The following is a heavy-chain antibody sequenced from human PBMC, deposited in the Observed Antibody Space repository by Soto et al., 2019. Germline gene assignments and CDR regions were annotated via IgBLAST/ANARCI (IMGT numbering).Heavy chain of an antibody. D-gene: IGHD6-13*01. CDR2: VYYTGTT. V-gene: IGHV4-59*01. CDR1: SGSISSYF. Sequence: SETLSLTCTVSSGSISSYFYIWVRQPPGKGLEWIGSVYYTGTTDYNPSLKSRVTISVDTSKTQFSLNLRSVTAADTAVYYCAREIAAVPRAFDYWGRGTLVTVYS. CDR3: AREIAAVPRAFDY. J-gene: IGHJ4*02.